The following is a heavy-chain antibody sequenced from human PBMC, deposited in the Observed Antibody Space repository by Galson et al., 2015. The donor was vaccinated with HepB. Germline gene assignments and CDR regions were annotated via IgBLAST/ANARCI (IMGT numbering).Heavy chain of an antibody. CDR3: ARGRDTAMDRSTGYFDY. CDR1: GFTFSHYG. D-gene: IGHD5-18*01. CDR2: ISYDGSNK. J-gene: IGHJ4*02. Sequence: LRLSCAASGFTFSHYGMHWVRQAPGKGLEWVAVISYDGSNKHYADSVKGRFTIFRDKSKSTLYLQMNSLRIEDTSVYYCARGRDTAMDRSTGYFDYWGRGTLVTVSS. V-gene: IGHV3-30*03.